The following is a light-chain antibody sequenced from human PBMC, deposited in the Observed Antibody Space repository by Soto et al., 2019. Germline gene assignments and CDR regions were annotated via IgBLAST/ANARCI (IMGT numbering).Light chain of an antibody. J-gene: IGKJ1*01. CDR2: WAS. CDR3: QQYYSTPRT. V-gene: IGKV4-1*01. Sequence: DIVMTQSPDSLAVSLGEMATINCKSSQSVLYSSNDKKYLAWYQQKPGQPPKXXXYWASTRESGVPDRFSVSGSGTDFTLTISSLKDEDVAVYYCQQYYSTPRTFGQGTKVDIK. CDR1: QSVLYSSNDKKY.